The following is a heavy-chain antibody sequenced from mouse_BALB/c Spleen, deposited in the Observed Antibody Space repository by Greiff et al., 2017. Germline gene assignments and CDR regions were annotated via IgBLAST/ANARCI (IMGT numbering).Heavy chain of an antibody. CDR1: GYSITSDYA. V-gene: IGHV3-2*02. Sequence: EVQRVESGPGLVKPSQSLSLTCTVTGYSITSDYAWNWIRQFPGNKLEWMGYISYSGSTSYNPSLKSRISITRDTSKNQFFLQLNSVTTEDTATYYCVGSGYYAMDYWGQGTSVTVSS. D-gene: IGHD1-1*01. CDR3: VGSGYYAMDY. J-gene: IGHJ4*01. CDR2: ISYSGST.